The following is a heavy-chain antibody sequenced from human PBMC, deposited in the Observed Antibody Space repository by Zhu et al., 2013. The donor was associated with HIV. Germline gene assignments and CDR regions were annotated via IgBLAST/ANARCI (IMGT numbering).Heavy chain of an antibody. CDR1: GYTFSDFY. CDR3: ARHCSGGGCYFDTYYYGMDV. J-gene: IGHJ6*02. Sequence: QMHLVQSGAEVKRPGASLNVSCRASGYTFSDFYIHWLRQAPGQGFEWMGRLNPHTGDTKFAQNFQGRVAMTWTTSIKTAYLHLTGLTSADTATYYCARHCSGGGCYFDTYYYGMDVWGQGTTVIVSS. D-gene: IGHD2-15*01. CDR2: LNPHTGDT. V-gene: IGHV1-2*06.